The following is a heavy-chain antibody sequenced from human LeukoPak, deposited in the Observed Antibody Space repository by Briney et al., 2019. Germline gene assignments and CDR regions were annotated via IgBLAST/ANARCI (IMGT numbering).Heavy chain of an antibody. CDR3: AREKLKNHYRALGNGLDA. D-gene: IGHD4/OR15-4a*01. J-gene: IGHJ6*02. V-gene: IGHV1-69*13. Sequence: SVKVSCKSSGGLFRSYALNWVRQPRGQGLEGMGGHLPIYVTTNYAKGLQGKITLTADESTSTVYMEMPSLKSEDTAIYYCAREKLKNHYRALGNGLDAWGQGTTVIVSS. CDR2: HLPIYVTT. CDR1: GGLFRSYA.